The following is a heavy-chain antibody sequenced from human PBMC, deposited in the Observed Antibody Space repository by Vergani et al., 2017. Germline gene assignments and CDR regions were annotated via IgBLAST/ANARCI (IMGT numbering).Heavy chain of an antibody. J-gene: IGHJ6*03. V-gene: IGHV4-39*01. D-gene: IGHD4-17*01. CDR3: ARHDYGDYVSYYMDV. CDR2: IYYSGST. CDR1: GGSISSSSYY. Sequence: QLQLQESGPGLVKPSETLSLTCTVSGGSISSSSYYWGWIRQPPGKGLEWIGSIYYSGSTYYNPSLKSRVTISVDPSKNQFSLKLSSVTAADTAVYYCARHDYGDYVSYYMDVWGKGTTVTVSS.